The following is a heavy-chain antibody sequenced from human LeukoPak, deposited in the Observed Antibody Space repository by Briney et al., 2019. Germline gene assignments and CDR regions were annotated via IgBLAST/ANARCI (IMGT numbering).Heavy chain of an antibody. J-gene: IGHJ4*02. CDR2: IKQDGSDK. Sequence: AETLRLSCGASEITFSSYWMTWVRQAPGKGLEWLANIKQDGSDKNYGHSVKGRFTISRANPKNSLYLQMNSLRAEDTAVYYCARDAGNSGYDLLDVWGQGTLVTVS. CDR3: ARDAGNSGYDLLDV. V-gene: IGHV3-7*01. D-gene: IGHD5-12*01. CDR1: EITFSSYW.